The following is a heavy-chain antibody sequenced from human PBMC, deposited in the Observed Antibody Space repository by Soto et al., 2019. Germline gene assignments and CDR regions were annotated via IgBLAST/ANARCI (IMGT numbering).Heavy chain of an antibody. CDR2: VHYSGSV. CDR3: RRGRGYSGYGRTYYYYGVDV. J-gene: IGHJ6*02. CDR1: GYLVNTYY. D-gene: IGHD5-12*01. V-gene: IGHV4-59*02. Sequence: QVRLQESGPGLVKPSETLSLTCTVSGYLVNTYYWSWIRQSPGKGLEWIGWVHYSGSVNYSPSLKGRVTRWLATSNKQFSLELNSVTAADTAIYYCRRGRGYSGYGRTYYYYGVDVWGQGTTVTVSS.